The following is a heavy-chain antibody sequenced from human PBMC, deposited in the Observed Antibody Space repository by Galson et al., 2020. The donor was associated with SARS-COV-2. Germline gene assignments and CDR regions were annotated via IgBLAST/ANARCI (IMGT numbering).Heavy chain of an antibody. CDR3: ARPHSGSYYGYFDY. CDR1: GFTFSIYA. Sequence: GGSLRLSCAASGFTFSIYAMHWVRQAPGKGPPWVAVISYAGSNKYYADSVKGRFTISRDNSKNTLYLQMNSLRAEDTAVYYCARPHSGSYYGYFDYWGQGTLVTVSS. CDR2: ISYAGSNK. D-gene: IGHD1-26*01. V-gene: IGHV3-30-3*01. J-gene: IGHJ4*02.